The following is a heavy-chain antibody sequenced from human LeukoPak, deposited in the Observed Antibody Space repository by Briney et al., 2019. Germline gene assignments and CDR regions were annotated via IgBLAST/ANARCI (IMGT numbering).Heavy chain of an antibody. CDR3: AKVNWGQWPNEWFQH. V-gene: IGHV3-30*02. CDR1: GFTFSNYG. J-gene: IGHJ1*01. D-gene: IGHD6-19*01. Sequence: GGSLRLSCAASGFTFSNYGMHWVRQAPGKGLEWVAFIRFDGTNKYYADSMKGRLTISRDNSKNTLYLQMNSLRAEDTAVYYCAKVNWGQWPNEWFQHWGQGTLVTVSS. CDR2: IRFDGTNK.